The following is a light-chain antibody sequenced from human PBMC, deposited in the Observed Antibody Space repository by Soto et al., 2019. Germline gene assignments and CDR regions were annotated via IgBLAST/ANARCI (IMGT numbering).Light chain of an antibody. J-gene: IGKJ2*01. CDR3: QQRSNWPLYT. Sequence: EIVLTQSPATLSLSPGERATLSCRASQSVSSYFAWYQQKPGQAPRLLIYDASNRATGIPARFSGSGSGTDFTLTISSLEPEDFVVYYCQQRSNWPLYTFGQGTKLEIK. CDR2: DAS. CDR1: QSVSSY. V-gene: IGKV3-11*01.